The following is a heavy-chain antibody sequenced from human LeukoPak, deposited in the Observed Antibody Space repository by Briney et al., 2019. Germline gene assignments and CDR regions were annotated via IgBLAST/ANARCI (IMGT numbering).Heavy chain of an antibody. V-gene: IGHV3-30*02. Sequence: GGSLRLSCGASRFTFSSYGMHWVRQAPGKGLEWVAFIRYDGSNKYYADSVKGRFTISRDNSKNTLYLQMNSLRAEDTAVYYCAKDGVVVIAIFAESLSGAFDIWGQGTMVTVSS. J-gene: IGHJ3*02. CDR1: RFTFSSYG. CDR3: AKDGVVVIAIFAESLSGAFDI. D-gene: IGHD2-21*01. CDR2: IRYDGSNK.